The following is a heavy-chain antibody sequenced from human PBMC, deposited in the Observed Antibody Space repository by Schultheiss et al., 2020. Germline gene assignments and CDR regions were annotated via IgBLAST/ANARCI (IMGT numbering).Heavy chain of an antibody. J-gene: IGHJ6*02. D-gene: IGHD6-13*01. CDR3: ARNGCSSWYLPYYYGMDV. CDR2: IIPIFGTA. V-gene: IGHV1-69*05. CDR1: GYTFTSYG. Sequence: SVKVSCKASGYTFTSYGISWVRQAPGQGLEWMGGIIPIFGTANYAQKFQGRVTMTRDTSTSTVYMELSSLRSEDTAVYYCARNGCSSWYLPYYYGMDVWGQGTTVTVSS.